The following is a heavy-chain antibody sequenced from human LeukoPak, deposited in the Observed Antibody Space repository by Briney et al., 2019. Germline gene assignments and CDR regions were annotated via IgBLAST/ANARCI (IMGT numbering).Heavy chain of an antibody. CDR2: IKQDGSEK. D-gene: IGHD3-10*01. Sequence: PGGSLRLSCAASGFIFSTYWMTWVRQAPGKGLEWVASIKQDGSEKNYVDSVKGRFTISRDNSKSTLYLQMNSLRAEDTAVYYCARRSPLSMVRGEWGQGTLVTVSS. CDR1: GFIFSTYW. J-gene: IGHJ4*02. CDR3: ARRSPLSMVRGE. V-gene: IGHV3-7*03.